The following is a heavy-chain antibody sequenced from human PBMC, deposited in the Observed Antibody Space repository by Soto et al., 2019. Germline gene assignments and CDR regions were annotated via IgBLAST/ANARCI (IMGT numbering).Heavy chain of an antibody. J-gene: IGHJ6*02. CDR3: AREYYYDSSGYYPIYYYSGMDV. V-gene: IGHV1-69*13. CDR2: IIPIFGTA. Sequence: ASVKVSCKASGGTFSSYAISWVRQAPGQGLEWMGGIIPIFGTANYAQKFQGRVTITADESTSTAYMELSSLRSEDTAVYYCAREYYYDSSGYYPIYYYSGMDVWGQGTTVTVSS. D-gene: IGHD3-22*01. CDR1: GGTFSSYA.